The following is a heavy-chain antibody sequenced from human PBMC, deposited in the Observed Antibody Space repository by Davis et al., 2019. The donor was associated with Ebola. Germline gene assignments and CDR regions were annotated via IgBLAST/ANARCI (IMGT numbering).Heavy chain of an antibody. V-gene: IGHV4-59*02. CDR1: GVSVSSYY. J-gene: IGHJ5*02. CDR2: ISDIGST. D-gene: IGHD3-3*01. Sequence: MPSETLSLTCTVSGVSVSSYYWSWIRLPPGKGLEWIGYISDIGSTKYTPSLKSRVTISVDTSKNQFSLKLTSATAADTAVYYCAKLARFLDQSSWFDPWGQGTMVTVSS. CDR3: AKLARFLDQSSWFDP.